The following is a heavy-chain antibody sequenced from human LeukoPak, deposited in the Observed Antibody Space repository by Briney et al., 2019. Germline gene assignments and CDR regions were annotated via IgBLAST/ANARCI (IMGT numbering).Heavy chain of an antibody. CDR2: FNSSGGST. J-gene: IGHJ4*02. CDR1: GYTFTGYY. CDR3: TRAGPPSYCSGGSCYSEFYY. D-gene: IGHD2-15*01. Sequence: ASVKVSCKASGYTFTGYYMHWVRQAPGQGLEWMGIFNSSGGSTNYAQKFQGRVTMTRDTSTSTVYMELSSLRSEDTAVYYCTRAGPPSYCSGGSCYSEFYYWGQGTLVTVSS. V-gene: IGHV1-46*03.